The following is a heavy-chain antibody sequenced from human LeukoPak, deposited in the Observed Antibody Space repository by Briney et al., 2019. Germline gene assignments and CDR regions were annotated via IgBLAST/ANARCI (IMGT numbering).Heavy chain of an antibody. J-gene: IGHJ5*02. Sequence: GGSLRLSCAASGFTFSDFYMTWIRQAPGKGLEWVSYISNSGSTIYYADSVKGRFTISRDNAKSSLYLQMSSLRAEDTAVYYCARVAVAGRNNWFDPWGQGTLVTVSS. CDR3: ARVAVAGRNNWFDP. CDR1: GFTFSDFY. V-gene: IGHV3-11*01. CDR2: ISNSGSTI. D-gene: IGHD6-19*01.